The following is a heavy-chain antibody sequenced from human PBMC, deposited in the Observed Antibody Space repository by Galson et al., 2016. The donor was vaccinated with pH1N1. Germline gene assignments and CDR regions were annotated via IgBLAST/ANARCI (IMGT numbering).Heavy chain of an antibody. D-gene: IGHD3-16*02. Sequence: SLRLSCAVSGFTFGNYWMHWVRQVPGKGLEWVANIKEDGSETYYVDSVRGRFTISRDNAKNSLYLQMNSLRDEDTALYYCARAIGSRSAYWGQGTLVTVSS. J-gene: IGHJ4*02. CDR3: ARAIGSRSAY. V-gene: IGHV3-7*01. CDR1: GFTFGNYW. CDR2: IKEDGSET.